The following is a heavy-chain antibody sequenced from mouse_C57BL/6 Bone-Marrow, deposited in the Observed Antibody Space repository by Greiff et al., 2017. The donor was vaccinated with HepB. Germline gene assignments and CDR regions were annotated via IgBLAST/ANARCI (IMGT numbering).Heavy chain of an antibody. CDR3: ALPYYYAMDY. V-gene: IGHV5-6*01. J-gene: IGHJ4*01. CDR2: ISSGGSYN. CDR1: GFTFSSYG. Sequence: EVKLMESGGDLVKPGGSLKLSCAASGFTFSSYGMSWVRQTPDKRLEWVATISSGGSYNYYPDSVKGRFTISRDNAKNTLYLQMSSLKSEDTAMYYCALPYYYAMDYWGQGTSVTVSS.